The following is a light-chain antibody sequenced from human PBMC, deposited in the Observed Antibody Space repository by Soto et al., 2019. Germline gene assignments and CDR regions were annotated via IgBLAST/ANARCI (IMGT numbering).Light chain of an antibody. Sequence: QAVLTQPPSASGSPGQSVTISCTGTSSDVGFYNYVSWYQQHPGKAPKLMLYEVNKRPSGVPDRFSGSKSDNTASLTVSGLQAEDGADYYCSSYAGSNKFVVFGGGTKRTVL. CDR1: SSDVGFYNY. CDR2: EVN. V-gene: IGLV2-8*01. CDR3: SSYAGSNKFVV. J-gene: IGLJ2*01.